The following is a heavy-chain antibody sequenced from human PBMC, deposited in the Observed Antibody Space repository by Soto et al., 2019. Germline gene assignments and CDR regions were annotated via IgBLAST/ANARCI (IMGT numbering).Heavy chain of an antibody. D-gene: IGHD6-19*01. CDR3: ARDSHTKWLARNRQFFDY. Sequence: NPGGSLRLSCAASGFTFSSYSMNWVRQAPGKGLEWVSSISSSSSYIYYADSVKGRFTISRDNAKNSLYLQMNSLRAEDTAVYYCARDSHTKWLARNRQFFDYWGQETLVTVSS. V-gene: IGHV3-21*01. CDR2: ISSSSSYI. CDR1: GFTFSSYS. J-gene: IGHJ4*02.